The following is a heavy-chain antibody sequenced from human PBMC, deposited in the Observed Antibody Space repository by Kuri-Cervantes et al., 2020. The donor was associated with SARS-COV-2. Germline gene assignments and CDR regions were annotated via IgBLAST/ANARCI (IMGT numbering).Heavy chain of an antibody. CDR3: ARDRGSDGGDLYFDY. Sequence: ESLKISCAASGFTFTSYSLNWVRQAPGKGLEWLSYITRSGSTLHYADSVKGRFTISRDNAKNLLFLQMNSLRDEDTAVYYCARDRGSDGGDLYFDYWGQGTLVTVSS. V-gene: IGHV3-48*02. J-gene: IGHJ4*02. D-gene: IGHD1-26*01. CDR2: ITRSGSTL. CDR1: GFTFTSYS.